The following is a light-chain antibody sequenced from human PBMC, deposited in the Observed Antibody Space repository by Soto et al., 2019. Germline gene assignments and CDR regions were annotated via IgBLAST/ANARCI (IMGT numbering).Light chain of an antibody. CDR1: SNDVGLYNF. CDR2: DVT. J-gene: IGLJ2*01. Sequence: QSVLTQPPSASGSAGQSVTISCTGTSNDVGLYNFVSWYQQRPGKAPKLTVYDVTKRPSGVPDRFSGSKSGNTASPTVSGLRAEDEAVYFCSSYAGFNKVIFGGGTQLTVL. V-gene: IGLV2-8*01. CDR3: SSYAGFNKVI.